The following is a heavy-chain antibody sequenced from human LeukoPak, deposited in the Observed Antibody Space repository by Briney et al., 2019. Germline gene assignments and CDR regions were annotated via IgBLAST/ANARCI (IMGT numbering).Heavy chain of an antibody. CDR2: IWYDGSNK. Sequence: GRSPRLSCAASGFTFSSYGMHWVRQAPGKGLEWVAVIWYDGSNKYYADSVKGRFTISRDNSKNTLYLQMNSLRAEDTAVYYCAKPVGSVYSSGSLDYWGQGTLVTVSS. CDR3: AKPVGSVYSSGSLDY. CDR1: GFTFSSYG. J-gene: IGHJ4*02. D-gene: IGHD3-22*01. V-gene: IGHV3-33*06.